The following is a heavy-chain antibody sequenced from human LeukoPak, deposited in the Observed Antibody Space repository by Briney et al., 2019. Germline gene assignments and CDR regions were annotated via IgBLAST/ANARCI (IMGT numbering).Heavy chain of an antibody. CDR3: AREGHYDILTGYSPVEYYFYYMDV. J-gene: IGHJ6*03. Sequence: GRSLRLSCEASGFTFSHYGIHWVRQTPGKGLEWVAAISSDGVEKHYADSVKGRFTISRDNSKSTLYPQMNSLRAEDTALYYCAREGHYDILTGYSPVEYYFYYMDVWGKGTTVTVSS. CDR2: ISSDGVEK. V-gene: IGHV3-30*04. D-gene: IGHD3-9*01. CDR1: GFTFSHYG.